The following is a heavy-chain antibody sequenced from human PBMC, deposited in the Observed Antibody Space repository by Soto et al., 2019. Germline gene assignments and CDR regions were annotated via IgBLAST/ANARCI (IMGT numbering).Heavy chain of an antibody. CDR2: ISGSGGST. D-gene: IGHD4-17*01. Sequence: PGGSLRLSCAASGFTFSSYGMHWVRQAPGKGLEWVSAISGSGGSTYYADSVKGRFTISRDNSKNTLYLQMNSLRAEDTAVYYCAKDRDYGDYALFDYWGQGTLVTVSS. CDR3: AKDRDYGDYALFDY. J-gene: IGHJ4*02. CDR1: GFTFSSYG. V-gene: IGHV3-23*01.